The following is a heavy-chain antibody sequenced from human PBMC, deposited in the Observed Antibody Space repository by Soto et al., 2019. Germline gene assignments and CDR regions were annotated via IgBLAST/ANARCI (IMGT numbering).Heavy chain of an antibody. J-gene: IGHJ5*02. V-gene: IGHV1-69*06. CDR3: ATRRNFGYYYGSGSYPNWFDP. CDR1: GGTFSSYA. D-gene: IGHD3-10*01. CDR2: IIPIFGTA. Sequence: QVQLVQSGAEVKKPGSSVKVSCKASGGTFSSYAISWVRQAPGQGLEWMGGIIPIFGTANYAQKCQGRVTITADKSTSTAYMELSSLRSEDTAVYYCATRRNFGYYYGSGSYPNWFDPWGQGTLVTVSS.